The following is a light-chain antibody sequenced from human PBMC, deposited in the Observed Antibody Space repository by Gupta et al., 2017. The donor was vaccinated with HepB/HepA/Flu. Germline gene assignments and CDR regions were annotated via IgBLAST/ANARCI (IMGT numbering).Light chain of an antibody. CDR2: DVS. Sequence: SALTQPASVSGSPGQSITISCTGTSSDVGGYNYVYWNQQHPGKAPKLMIYDVSNRPSGVSNRFSGSKSGNTASLTISGLQAEDEADYYCSSYTSSSTIYVFGTGTKVTVL. CDR1: SSDVGGYNY. J-gene: IGLJ1*01. CDR3: SSYTSSSTIYV. V-gene: IGLV2-14*01.